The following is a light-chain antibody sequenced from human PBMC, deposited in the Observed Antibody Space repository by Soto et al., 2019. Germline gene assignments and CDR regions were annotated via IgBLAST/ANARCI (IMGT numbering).Light chain of an antibody. CDR3: QQLYSYPLT. CDR1: QSISSY. CDR2: AAS. J-gene: IGKJ4*01. V-gene: IGKV1-39*01. Sequence: DIQITQSPSSLSASVGDRVTITCRASQSISSYLNWYPQRPGKAPKLLIYAASSLQSGVPSRFGCSGAGPECTRPITSLQPEDVEADYCQQLYSYPLTFGGGTKVDNK.